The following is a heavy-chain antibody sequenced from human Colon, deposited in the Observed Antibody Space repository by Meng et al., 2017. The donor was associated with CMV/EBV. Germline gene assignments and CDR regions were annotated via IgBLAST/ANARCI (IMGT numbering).Heavy chain of an antibody. D-gene: IGHD1-26*01. CDR3: ASLSGGDFDY. CDR1: GYTFTGYF. J-gene: IGHJ4*02. CDR2: INPITGGT. V-gene: IGHV1-2*02. Sequence: QVLLGQSGAEVKKPGALVKVSCKASGYTFTGYFMYWVRQAPGQGLEWLGVINPITGGTNYAQKFQGRVTMTRDTSMNTAYMELSRLRSDDTAVYYCASLSGGDFDYWGQGTLVTVSS.